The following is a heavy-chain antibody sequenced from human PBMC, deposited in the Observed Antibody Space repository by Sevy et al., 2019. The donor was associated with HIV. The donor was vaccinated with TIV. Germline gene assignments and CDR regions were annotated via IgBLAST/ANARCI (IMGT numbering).Heavy chain of an antibody. J-gene: IGHJ4*02. Sequence: GGSLRLSCTASGFSFGDYAMNWVRQAPGKGLEWVSSISSSSSYIYYADSVKGRFTISRDNAKNSLYLQMNSLRAEDTAVYYCARDSGGGAAAGDYWGQGTLVTVSS. CDR1: GFSFGDYA. D-gene: IGHD6-13*01. CDR2: ISSSSSYI. V-gene: IGHV3-21*01. CDR3: ARDSGGGAAAGDY.